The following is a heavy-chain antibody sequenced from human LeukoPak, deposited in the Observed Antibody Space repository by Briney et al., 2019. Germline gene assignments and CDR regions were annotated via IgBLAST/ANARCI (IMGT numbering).Heavy chain of an antibody. CDR3: VTAGGTGDSYYYMDV. CDR1: GFTFDDYA. CDR2: ISWNSGYI. V-gene: IGHV3-9*03. Sequence: GGSLRLSCEASGFTFDDYAMHWVRQTPGKGLEWVSGISWNSGYIGYADSVKGRFTISRDNAKNSLYLQMNSLRAEDMALYYCVTAGGTGDSYYYMDVWGKGTTVTVSS. D-gene: IGHD6-13*01. J-gene: IGHJ6*03.